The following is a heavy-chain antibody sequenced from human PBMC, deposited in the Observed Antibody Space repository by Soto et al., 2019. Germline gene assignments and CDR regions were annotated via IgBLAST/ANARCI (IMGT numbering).Heavy chain of an antibody. CDR2: ISYDGSNK. Sequence: QVQLVESGGGVVQPGRSLRLSRAASGFTLSSYGMHWVRQAPGKGLEWVAVISYDGSNKYYADSVKGRFTISRDNSKNTLYLQMNSLRAEDTAVYYCAKDYDILTGLFDYWGQGTLVTVSS. D-gene: IGHD3-9*01. V-gene: IGHV3-30*18. CDR3: AKDYDILTGLFDY. J-gene: IGHJ4*02. CDR1: GFTLSSYG.